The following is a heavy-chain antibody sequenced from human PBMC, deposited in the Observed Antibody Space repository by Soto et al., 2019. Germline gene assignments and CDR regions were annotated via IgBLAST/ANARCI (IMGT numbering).Heavy chain of an antibody. CDR3: AGKNSGYDLGYYYCGMHV. V-gene: IGHV1-69*12. D-gene: IGHD5-12*01. CDR1: GGTFSSYA. J-gene: IGHJ6*02. CDR2: IIPIFGTA. Sequence: QVQLVQSGAEVKKPGSSVKVSCKASGGTFSSYAISWVRQAPGQGLEWMGGIIPIFGTANYAQKFQGRVTITADESTSTXXIELSSLRSEETAVYSCAGKNSGYDLGYYYCGMHVWGQGTTVTVSS.